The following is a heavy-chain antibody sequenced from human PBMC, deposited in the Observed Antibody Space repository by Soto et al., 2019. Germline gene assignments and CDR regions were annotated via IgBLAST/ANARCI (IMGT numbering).Heavy chain of an antibody. V-gene: IGHV3-30*18. Sequence: GGSLRLSCAASGFTFSSYGMHWVRQAPGKGLEWVAVISYDGSNKYYADSVKGRFTISRDNSKNTLYLQMNSLRAEDTAVYYCAKDKPAQSSRPKGAFDYWGQGTLVTVSS. CDR1: GFTFSSYG. J-gene: IGHJ4*02. CDR3: AKDKPAQSSRPKGAFDY. CDR2: ISYDGSNK. D-gene: IGHD6-13*01.